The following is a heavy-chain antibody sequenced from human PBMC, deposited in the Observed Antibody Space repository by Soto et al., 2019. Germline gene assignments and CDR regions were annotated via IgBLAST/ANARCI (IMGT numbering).Heavy chain of an antibody. CDR2: IYSGGST. D-gene: IGHD3-3*01. J-gene: IGHJ6*02. CDR1: GFTVSSNY. V-gene: IGHV3-53*01. Sequence: EVQLVESGGGLIQPGGSLRLSCAASGFTVSSNYMSWVRQAPGKGLEWVSVIYSGGSTYYADPVKGRFTISRDNSKNTLYLQMNSLRAEDTAVYYCARDQRSAKSYYYYYGMDVWGQGTTVTVSS. CDR3: ARDQRSAKSYYYYYGMDV.